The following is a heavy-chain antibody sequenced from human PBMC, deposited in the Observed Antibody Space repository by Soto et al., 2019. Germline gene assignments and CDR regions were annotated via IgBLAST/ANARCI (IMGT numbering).Heavy chain of an antibody. CDR1: GFTFSSYA. CDR2: ISYDGSNR. CDR3: ARDGSIAARPFSPNDY. Sequence: GGSLRLSCAASGFTFSSYAMHWVRQAPGKGLEWVAVISYDGSNRYYADSVKGRFTISRDNSKNTLYLQMNSLRAEDTAVYYCARDGSIAARPFSPNDYWGQGTLVTVSS. V-gene: IGHV3-30-3*01. D-gene: IGHD6-6*01. J-gene: IGHJ4*02.